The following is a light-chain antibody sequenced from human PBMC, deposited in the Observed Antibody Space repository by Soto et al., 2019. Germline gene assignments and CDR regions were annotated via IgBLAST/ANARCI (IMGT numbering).Light chain of an antibody. CDR1: NIGSKS. CDR2: DDS. V-gene: IGLV3-21*02. CDR3: QVWDSSSDLDV. J-gene: IGLJ1*01. Sequence: SYELTQPPSVSVAPGQTARITCGGNNIGSKSVHWYQQKPGQAPVLVIYDDSDRHSGIPERVSGSNSGNTATLTISRVEAGDEDDYYCQVWDSSSDLDVFGTGTKVTVL.